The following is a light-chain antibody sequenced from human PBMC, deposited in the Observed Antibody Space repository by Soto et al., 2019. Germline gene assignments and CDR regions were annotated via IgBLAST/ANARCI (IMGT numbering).Light chain of an antibody. CDR2: HTS. J-gene: IGLJ2*01. Sequence: QAVVTQEPSLTVSPGGTVTLTCAFSTAAVTSAYYPSWFQQKPGQAPRALIYHTSNKHSWTPARFSGSLLGGKAALTLSGVQPEDEAEYYCLLFYGGARLFGGGTKLTVL. CDR1: TAAVTSAYY. V-gene: IGLV7-43*01. CDR3: LLFYGGARL.